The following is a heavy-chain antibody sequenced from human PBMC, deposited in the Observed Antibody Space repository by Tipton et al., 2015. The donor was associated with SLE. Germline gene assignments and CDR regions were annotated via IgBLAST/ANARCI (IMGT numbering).Heavy chain of an antibody. CDR3: AKDEWLVQGPYFQH. J-gene: IGHJ1*01. D-gene: IGHD6-19*01. V-gene: IGHV3-23*01. CDR1: GYSISSGYY. Sequence: LSLTCAVSGYSISSGYYWGWIRQPPGKGLEWVSAISGSGGSTYYADSVKGRFTISRDNSKNTLYLQMNSLRAEDTAVYYCAKDEWLVQGPYFQHWGQGTLVTVSS. CDR2: ISGSGGST.